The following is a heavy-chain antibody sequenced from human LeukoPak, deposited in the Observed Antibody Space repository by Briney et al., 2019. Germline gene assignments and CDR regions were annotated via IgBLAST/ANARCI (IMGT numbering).Heavy chain of an antibody. V-gene: IGHV3-21*01. D-gene: IGHD1-26*01. CDR2: ISSSSSYI. Sequence: GESLKISCAASGFTFSSYSMNWVRQAPGKGLEWVSSISSSSSYIYYADSVKGRFAISRDNAKNSLYLQMNSLRAEDTAVYYCARDGVMGAPDYWGQGTLVTVSS. J-gene: IGHJ4*02. CDR1: GFTFSSYS. CDR3: ARDGVMGAPDY.